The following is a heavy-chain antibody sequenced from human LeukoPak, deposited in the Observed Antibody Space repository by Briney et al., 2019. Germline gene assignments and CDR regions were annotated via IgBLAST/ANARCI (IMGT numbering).Heavy chain of an antibody. Sequence: SETLSLTCTVSGGSISSGSYYWRWIRQPAGKGLEWIGRIYTSGSTNYNPSLKSRVTISVDTSKNQFSLKLSSVTAADTAVYYCASLAAAGINYWGQGTLVTVSS. CDR1: GGSISSGSYY. D-gene: IGHD6-13*01. CDR3: ASLAAAGINY. V-gene: IGHV4-61*02. J-gene: IGHJ4*02. CDR2: IYTSGST.